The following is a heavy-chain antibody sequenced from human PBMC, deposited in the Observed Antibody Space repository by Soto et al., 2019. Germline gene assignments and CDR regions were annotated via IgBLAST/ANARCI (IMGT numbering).Heavy chain of an antibody. J-gene: IGHJ4*02. CDR2: ISASSGTM. V-gene: IGHV3-48*02. CDR1: GFTFSYYS. CDR3: ARGSLTTVTSFDY. D-gene: IGHD4-17*01. Sequence: GGSLRLSCVASGFTFSYYSINWVRQAPGKGLECVSYISASSGTMYYADSVKGRFTISRDNAKSSLFLQMSSLRDEDTAVYYCARGSLTTVTSFDYWGQGALVTVSS.